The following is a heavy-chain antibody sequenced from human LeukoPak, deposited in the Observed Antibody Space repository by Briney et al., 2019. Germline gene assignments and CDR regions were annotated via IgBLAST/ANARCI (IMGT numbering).Heavy chain of an antibody. D-gene: IGHD5-24*01. Sequence: GGSLRLSCAASGFTFSNYNMNWVRQAPGKGLEWVSYIRSSGDVIYYADSVKGRFTISRDNAKNSLYLQMNSLRAEDTAVYYCVRAGAMATTLIDYWGQGTLVTVSS. CDR3: VRAGAMATTLIDY. V-gene: IGHV3-48*01. J-gene: IGHJ4*02. CDR2: IRSSGDVI. CDR1: GFTFSNYN.